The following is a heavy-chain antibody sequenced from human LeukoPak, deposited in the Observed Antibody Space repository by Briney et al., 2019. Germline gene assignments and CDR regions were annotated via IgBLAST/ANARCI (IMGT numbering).Heavy chain of an antibody. Sequence: SETLSLTCTVSGASISNPDYYWGWIRQPPGKGLEWIVSVDYSGGTYYNPSLNGRVTIAVDTSSDQVSLNLNSVTAADTAVYYCARRSNEGPYSYLTNNYWGQGTLVTVSS. CDR1: GASISNPDYY. J-gene: IGHJ4*02. CDR3: ARRSNEGPYSYLTNNY. CDR2: VDYSGGT. D-gene: IGHD5-18*01. V-gene: IGHV4-39*01.